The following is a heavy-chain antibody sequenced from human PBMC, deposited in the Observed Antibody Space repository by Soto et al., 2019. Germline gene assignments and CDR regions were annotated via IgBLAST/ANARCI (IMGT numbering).Heavy chain of an antibody. CDR1: GFTFSSYG. Sequence: QVQLGESGGGVVQPGRSLRLSCAASGFTFSSYGMHWVRQAPGKGLEWVAVIWYDGSNKYYADSVKGRFTISRDNSKNTLYLQMNSLRAEDTAVYYCARGFGVTTVSYFDYWGQGTLVTVSS. CDR2: IWYDGSNK. D-gene: IGHD4-17*01. CDR3: ARGFGVTTVSYFDY. J-gene: IGHJ4*02. V-gene: IGHV3-33*01.